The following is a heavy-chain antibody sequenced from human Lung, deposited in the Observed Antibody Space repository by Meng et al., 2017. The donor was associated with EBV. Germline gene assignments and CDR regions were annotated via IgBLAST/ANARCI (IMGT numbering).Heavy chain of an antibody. Sequence: HVQLVRAGAEVKKPGAPGKVTCKATGYTFTGYYMHWVRQAPGQGLEWMGWININSGGTNYAQKFQGWITMTRDTSISTAYMELSRLRSDDTAVYYCARGRYELIWGLFDPWGQGTLVTSPQ. D-gene: IGHD1-1*01. J-gene: IGHJ5*02. CDR2: ININSGGT. CDR3: ARGRYELIWGLFDP. CDR1: GYTFTGYY. V-gene: IGHV1-2*04.